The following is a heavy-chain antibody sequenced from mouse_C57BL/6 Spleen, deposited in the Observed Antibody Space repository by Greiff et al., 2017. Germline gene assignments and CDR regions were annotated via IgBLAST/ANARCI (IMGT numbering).Heavy chain of an antibody. CDR1: GFTFSSYA. Sequence: DVQLVESGGGLVKPGGSLKLSCAASGFTFSSYAMSWVRQTPEKRLEWVATISDGGSYTYYPDNVKGRITISRDNAKNNLYLQMSHLKSEDTAMYYCARDHDYGGNYFDYWGQGTTLTVSS. D-gene: IGHD2-4*01. CDR3: ARDHDYGGNYFDY. V-gene: IGHV5-4*01. J-gene: IGHJ2*01. CDR2: ISDGGSYT.